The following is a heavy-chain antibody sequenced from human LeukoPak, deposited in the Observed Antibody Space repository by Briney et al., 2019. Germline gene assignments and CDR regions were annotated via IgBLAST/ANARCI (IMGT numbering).Heavy chain of an antibody. CDR3: AREDEGFDY. Sequence: GASVKVSCKASGYTFTGYHMHWVRQAPGQGLEWMGWINPNSGNTGYAQKFQGRVTMTRNTSISTAYMELSSLRSEDTAVYYCAREDEGFDYWGQGTLVTVSS. V-gene: IGHV1-8*02. CDR2: INPNSGNT. CDR1: GYTFTGYH. J-gene: IGHJ4*02.